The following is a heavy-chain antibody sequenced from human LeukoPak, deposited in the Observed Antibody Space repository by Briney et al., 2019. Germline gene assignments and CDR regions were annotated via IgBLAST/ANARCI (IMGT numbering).Heavy chain of an antibody. D-gene: IGHD4-17*01. CDR2: INTNTGNP. J-gene: IGHJ4*02. CDR3: AREVRGDYVPC. Sequence: ASVKVSCKASGYTFSNYAIHWVRQAPGQGLGWMGWINTNTGNPTYAQGFTGRFVFSLDTSVSTAYLQISSLKAEDTAVYYCAREVRGDYVPCWGQGTLVTVSS. V-gene: IGHV7-4-1*02. CDR1: GYTFSNYA.